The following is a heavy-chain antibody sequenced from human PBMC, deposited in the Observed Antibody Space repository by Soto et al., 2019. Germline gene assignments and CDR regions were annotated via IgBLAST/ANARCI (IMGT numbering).Heavy chain of an antibody. J-gene: IGHJ3*02. CDR1: GFTFSSYA. V-gene: IGHV3-23*01. CDR3: AKAVTSWDALDI. D-gene: IGHD2-2*01. CDR2: ITGSGGDT. Sequence: EVQLSESGGGLVQPGGSLRLSCAASGFTFSSYAMRWVRQAPGKGLEWVSAITGSGGDTYYADSVKGRFTFSRDNSKSTLSLQMNSLTAEDTAVYYCAKAVTSWDALDIWGQGTMVTVSS.